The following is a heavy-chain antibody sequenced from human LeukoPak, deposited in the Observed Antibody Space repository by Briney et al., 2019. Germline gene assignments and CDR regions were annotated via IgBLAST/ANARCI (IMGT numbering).Heavy chain of an antibody. CDR1: GFTFSSYA. Sequence: PGGSLRLSCAASGFTFSSYAMSWVRQAPGKGLEWVSAISGSGGSTYYADSVKGRFTISRDNAKNSLYLQMNSLRAEDMALYYCAKDIGPIVGATRVGAFDIWGQGTMVTVSS. J-gene: IGHJ3*02. D-gene: IGHD1-26*01. CDR2: ISGSGGST. CDR3: AKDIGPIVGATRVGAFDI. V-gene: IGHV3-23*01.